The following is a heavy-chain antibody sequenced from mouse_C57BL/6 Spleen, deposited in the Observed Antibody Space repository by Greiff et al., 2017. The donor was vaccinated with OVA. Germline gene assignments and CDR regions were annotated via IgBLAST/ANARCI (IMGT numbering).Heavy chain of an antibody. Sequence: EVQLQQSGPVLVKPGASVKMSCKASGYTFTDYYMNWVKQSHGKSLEWIGVINPYNGGTSYNQKFKGKATLTVDKSYSTAFMELSSLTSEDSTVYYGARSTTVVAPFDYWGQGTTLTVSS. CDR2: INPYNGGT. V-gene: IGHV1-19*01. D-gene: IGHD1-1*01. J-gene: IGHJ2*01. CDR3: ARSTTVVAPFDY. CDR1: GYTFTDYY.